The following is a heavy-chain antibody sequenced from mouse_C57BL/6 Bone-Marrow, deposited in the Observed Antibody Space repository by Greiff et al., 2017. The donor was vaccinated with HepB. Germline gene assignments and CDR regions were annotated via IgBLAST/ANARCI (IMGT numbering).Heavy chain of an antibody. D-gene: IGHD1-1*01. CDR1: GYTFSSYW. Sequence: EVQLQQSGTVLARPGASVKMSCKTSGYTFSSYWMHWVKQRPGQGLEWIGAIYPGNSDTSYNQKFKGKAKLTAVTSASTAYMELSSLTNEDSAVYYCTRWHYYYYGSSTDYWGQGTTLTVSS. V-gene: IGHV1-5*01. J-gene: IGHJ2*01. CDR2: IYPGNSDT. CDR3: TRWHYYYYGSSTDY.